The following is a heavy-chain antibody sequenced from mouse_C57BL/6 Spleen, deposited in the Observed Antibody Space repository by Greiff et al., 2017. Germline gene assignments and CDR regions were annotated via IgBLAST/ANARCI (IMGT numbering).Heavy chain of an antibody. CDR1: GFTFSSYP. D-gene: IGHD1-1*01. Sequence: EVKLMESGGGLVKPGGSLKLSCAASGFTFSSYPMSWVRQTPEKRLEWVATISGGGGNTYCPDSVKGRFTIARENAKNTLYLQLRSLRAEDTALYYCARKGNSYYYGSSYFDYWGQGTTLTVSS. CDR2: ISGGGGNT. J-gene: IGHJ2*01. CDR3: ARKGNSYYYGSSYFDY. V-gene: IGHV5-9*01.